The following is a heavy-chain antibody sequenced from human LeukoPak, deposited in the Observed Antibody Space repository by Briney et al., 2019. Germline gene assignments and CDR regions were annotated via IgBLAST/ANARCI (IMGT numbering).Heavy chain of an antibody. D-gene: IGHD2-2*01. J-gene: IGHJ3*02. CDR3: ARSSSHDAFDI. V-gene: IGHV4-59*01. CDR2: IYYSGST. Sequence: PSETLSLTCTVSGGSISSYYWSWIRQPPGKGLEWIGYIYYSGSTNYNPSLKSRVTISVDTSKNQFSLKLSPVTAADTAVYYCARSSSHDAFDIWGQGTMVTVSS. CDR1: GGSISSYY.